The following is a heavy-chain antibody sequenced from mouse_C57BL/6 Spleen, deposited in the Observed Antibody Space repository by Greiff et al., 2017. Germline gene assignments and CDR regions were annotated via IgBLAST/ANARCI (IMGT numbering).Heavy chain of an antibody. D-gene: IGHD1-1*01. CDR1: GFTFSNYW. Sequence: EVKVEESGGGLVQPGGSMKLSCVASGFTFSNYWMNWVRQSPEKGLEWVAQIRLKSDNYATHYAESVKGRFTISRDDSKSSVYLQMNNLRAEDTGIYYCTADGSSPLYFDVWGTGTTVTVSS. V-gene: IGHV6-3*01. CDR2: IRLKSDNYAT. CDR3: TADGSSPLYFDV. J-gene: IGHJ1*03.